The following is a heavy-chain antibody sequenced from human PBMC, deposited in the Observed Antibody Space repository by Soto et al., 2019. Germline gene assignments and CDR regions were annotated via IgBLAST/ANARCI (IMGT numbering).Heavy chain of an antibody. V-gene: IGHV3-23*01. J-gene: IGHJ5*02. D-gene: IGHD3-10*01. CDR2: ISGSGGST. CDR1: GFTFSSYA. CDR3: AKDRSSWFGELLSWWFDP. Sequence: EVQLLESGGGLVQPGGSLRLSCAASGFTFSSYAMSWVRQAPGKGLEWVSAISGSGGSTYYADSVKGRFTISRDNSKNTLYLQLNSLRAEDTAVYYCAKDRSSWFGELLSWWFDPWGQGNLVTVSS.